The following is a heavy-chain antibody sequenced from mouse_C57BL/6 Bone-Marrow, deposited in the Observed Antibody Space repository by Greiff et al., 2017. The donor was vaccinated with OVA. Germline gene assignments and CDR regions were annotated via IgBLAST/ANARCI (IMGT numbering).Heavy chain of an antibody. J-gene: IGHJ2*01. CDR3: ARSFIYYYGSSYYFDY. CDR1: GYAFSSSW. CDR2: IYPGDGDT. D-gene: IGHD1-1*01. Sequence: QVQLQQSGPELVKPGASVKISCKASGYAFSSSWMNWVKQRPGKGLEWIGRIYPGDGDTNYNGKFKGKATLTADKSSSTAYMQLSSLTSEDSAVYFCARSFIYYYGSSYYFDYWGKGTTLTVSS. V-gene: IGHV1-82*01.